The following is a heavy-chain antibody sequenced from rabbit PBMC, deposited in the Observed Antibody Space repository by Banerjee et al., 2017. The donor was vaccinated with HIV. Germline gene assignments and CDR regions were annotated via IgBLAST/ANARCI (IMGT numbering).Heavy chain of an antibody. CDR1: GFSLSSGA. J-gene: IGHJ4*01. D-gene: IGHD6-1*01. CDR2: INTGSGNT. CDR3: ARSNVGDAWAFAL. Sequence: QEQLEESGGDLVKPEGSLTLTCTASGFSLSSGAMSWVRQAPGKGLEWIGTINTGSGNTYYASWVNGRFTISRSTSLNTVTLQMTYLTGADTATYFCARSNVGDAWAFALWGQGTLVTGS. V-gene: IGHV1S47*01.